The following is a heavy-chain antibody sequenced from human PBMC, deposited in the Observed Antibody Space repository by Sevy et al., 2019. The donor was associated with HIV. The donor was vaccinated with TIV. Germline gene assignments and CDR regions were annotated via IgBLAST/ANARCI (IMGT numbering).Heavy chain of an antibody. V-gene: IGHV3-30*18. CDR1: GFTFTSYG. CDR2: ISYDGSNK. Sequence: GSLRLSCAASGFTFTSYGMHWVRQAPGKGLEWVAVISYDGSNKYYADSVKGRFTISRDKPKNTLYLQMNSLRAEDTAVYYCAKAPRGYSYASFFDYWGQGTLVTVSS. D-gene: IGHD5-18*01. CDR3: AKAPRGYSYASFFDY. J-gene: IGHJ4*02.